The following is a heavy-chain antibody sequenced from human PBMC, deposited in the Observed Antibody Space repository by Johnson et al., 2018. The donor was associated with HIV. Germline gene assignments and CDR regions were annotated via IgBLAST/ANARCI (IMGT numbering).Heavy chain of an antibody. Sequence: EVQLVESGGGLVQPGGSLRLSCAGSGYIFRNYWMHWVRQAPGKGLVWVSYISSIGSTIYYADSVKGRFTISRNNSKNTLYLQMNSLRAEDTAVYFCARDYPYDRSPRGAFDIWGQGTMVTVSS. CDR1: GYIFRNYW. J-gene: IGHJ3*02. CDR2: ISSIGSTI. CDR3: ARDYPYDRSPRGAFDI. V-gene: IGHV3-48*01. D-gene: IGHD3-22*01.